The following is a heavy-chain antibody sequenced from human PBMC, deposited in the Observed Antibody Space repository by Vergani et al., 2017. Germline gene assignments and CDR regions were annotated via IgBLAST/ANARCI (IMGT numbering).Heavy chain of an antibody. CDR2: INPSGGST. Sequence: QVQLVQSGAEVKKPGASVKVSCKASGYTFTRYYMHWVRQAPGQGLEWMGIINPSGGSTSYAQKFQGRVTMTRDTSTSTVYMELSSLRSEDTAVYYCARDRYCSSTSCPYYYYYMDVWGKGTTVTVSS. D-gene: IGHD2-2*01. J-gene: IGHJ6*03. CDR1: GYTFTRYY. V-gene: IGHV1-46*03. CDR3: ARDRYCSSTSCPYYYYYMDV.